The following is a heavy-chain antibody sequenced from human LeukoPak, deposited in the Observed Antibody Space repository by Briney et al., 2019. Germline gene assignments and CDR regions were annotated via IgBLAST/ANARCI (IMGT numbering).Heavy chain of an antibody. V-gene: IGHV1-69*05. CDR3: ARGPRYDFWSGYYTGGTARYYFDY. Sequence: GASVKVSCKASGGTFSSYAISWVRQAPGQGLEWMGGIIPIFGTANYAQKFQGRVTITTDESTSTAYMELSSLRSEDTAVYYCARGPRYDFWSGYYTGGTARYYFDYRGQGTLVTVSS. J-gene: IGHJ4*02. D-gene: IGHD3-3*01. CDR1: GGTFSSYA. CDR2: IIPIFGTA.